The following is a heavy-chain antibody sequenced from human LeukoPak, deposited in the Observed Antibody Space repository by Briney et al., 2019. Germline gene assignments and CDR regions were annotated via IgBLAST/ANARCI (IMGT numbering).Heavy chain of an antibody. CDR3: ARDPYSGSYGDYYYYYMDV. CDR2: ITSSSSYI. D-gene: IGHD1-26*01. J-gene: IGHJ6*03. Sequence: GGSLRLSCAASGFTFSSYSMNWVRQAPGKGLEWVSSITSSSSYIYYADSVKGRFTISRDNAKNSLYLQMNSLRDEDTAVYYCARDPYSGSYGDYYYYYMDVWGKGTTVTISS. V-gene: IGHV3-21*01. CDR1: GFTFSSYS.